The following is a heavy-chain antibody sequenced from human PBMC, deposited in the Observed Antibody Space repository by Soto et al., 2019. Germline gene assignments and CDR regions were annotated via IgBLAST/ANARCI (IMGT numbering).Heavy chain of an antibody. CDR3: AKAQLYIRGVIHNWFDP. CDR1: GFTSSGYA. V-gene: IGHV3-23*01. Sequence: GGSLRLSFAASGFTSSGYAMSWVRQAPRKGLEWVSAISGSGGSTYYADSVKGRFTISRDNSKNTLYLQMNSLRAEDTAVYYCAKAQLYIRGVIHNWFDPWGQGTLVTVSS. CDR2: ISGSGGST. J-gene: IGHJ5*02. D-gene: IGHD3-10*02.